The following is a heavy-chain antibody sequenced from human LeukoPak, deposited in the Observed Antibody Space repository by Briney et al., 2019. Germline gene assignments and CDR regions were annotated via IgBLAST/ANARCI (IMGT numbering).Heavy chain of an antibody. J-gene: IGHJ6*03. Sequence: GGSLRLSCAASGFTFSSYGMHWVRQAPGKGLEWVAVISYDGSNKYYADSVKGRFTISRDNSKNTLYLQMNSLRAEDTAVYYCARDRRGVNAYYYYYMDVWGKGTAVTVSS. CDR1: GFTFSSYG. CDR3: ARDRRGVNAYYYYYMDV. D-gene: IGHD3-10*01. CDR2: ISYDGSNK. V-gene: IGHV3-30*19.